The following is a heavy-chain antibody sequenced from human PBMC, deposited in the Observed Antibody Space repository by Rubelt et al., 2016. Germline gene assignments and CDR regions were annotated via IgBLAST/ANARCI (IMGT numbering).Heavy chain of an antibody. V-gene: IGHV3-7*01. CDR1: GFTFSNYG. CDR2: IKQDGSEK. J-gene: IGHJ4*02. CDR3: AREASYRYGDYVDY. Sequence: EVQLLESGGGLIQPGGSLSLSCVASGFTFSNYGMNWLRQAPGKGLEWVANIKQDGSEKYYVDSVKGRFTLSRDNAKNSLYLQMNSLRAEDTAVYYCAREASYRYGDYVDYWGQGTLVTVSS. D-gene: IGHD4/OR15-4a*01.